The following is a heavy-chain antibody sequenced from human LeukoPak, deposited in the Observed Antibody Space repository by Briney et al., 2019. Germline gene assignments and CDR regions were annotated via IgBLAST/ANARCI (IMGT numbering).Heavy chain of an antibody. CDR2: IYYSGST. CDR3: AREGSGGYFDY. Sequence: PSETLSLTCTVSGGSISSYYWSWIRQPPGKGLEWIGYIYYSGSTNYNPSLKSRVTISVDTSKNQFSLKLSSVTAADTAVYYCAREGSGGYFDYWGQGTLVTVSS. J-gene: IGHJ4*02. V-gene: IGHV4-59*01. D-gene: IGHD6-25*01. CDR1: GGSISSYY.